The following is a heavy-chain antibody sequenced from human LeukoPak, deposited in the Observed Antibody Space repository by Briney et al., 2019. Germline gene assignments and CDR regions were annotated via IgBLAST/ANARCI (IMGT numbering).Heavy chain of an antibody. V-gene: IGHV3-23*01. Sequence: PGGSLRLSCAASGLTVSNNYMSWVRQAPGKGLEWVSAISGSGGSTYYADSVKGRFTISRDNSKNTLYLQMNSLRAEDTAVYYCAKGGNYVWGSYRTTYYFDYWGQGTLVTVSS. J-gene: IGHJ4*02. CDR3: AKGGNYVWGSYRTTYYFDY. D-gene: IGHD3-16*02. CDR2: ISGSGGST. CDR1: GLTVSNNY.